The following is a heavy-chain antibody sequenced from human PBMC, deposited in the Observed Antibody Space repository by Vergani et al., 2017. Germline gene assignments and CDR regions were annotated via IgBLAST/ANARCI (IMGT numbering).Heavy chain of an antibody. J-gene: IGHJ6*04. D-gene: IGHD5-12*01. V-gene: IGHV3-23*01. CDR3: AKANPRISCYDYFYYYHAMDV. CDR1: GFTFNHYA. CDR2: ISGSGGST. Sequence: EVQLLESGGDLVQPGGSLRLSCAASGFTFNHYAMNWVRQAPGKGLEWVSGISGSGGSTYYGGSVKGRFTISRDSSKNKLYLQRNSLSAGDTAVYYCAKANPRISCYDYFYYYHAMDVWGKGTTVTVSS.